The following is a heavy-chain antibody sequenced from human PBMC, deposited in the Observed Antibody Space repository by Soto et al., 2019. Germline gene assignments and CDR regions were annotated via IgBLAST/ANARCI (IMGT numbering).Heavy chain of an antibody. CDR3: ARGHNWNSWWFDP. Sequence: PSETLSLTCTVSGGSVSSGSYYRSWIRQPPGKGLEWIGYIYYSGSTNYNPSLKSRVTISVDTSKNQFSLKLSSVTAADTAVYYCARGHNWNSWWFDPWGQGTLVTVSS. V-gene: IGHV4-61*01. CDR1: GGSVSSGSYY. D-gene: IGHD1-7*01. CDR2: IYYSGST. J-gene: IGHJ5*02.